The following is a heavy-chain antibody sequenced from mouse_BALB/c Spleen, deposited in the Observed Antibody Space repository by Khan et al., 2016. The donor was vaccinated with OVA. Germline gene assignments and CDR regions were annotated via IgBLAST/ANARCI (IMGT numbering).Heavy chain of an antibody. CDR3: VRRGNYYGSFYWYIDV. J-gene: IGHJ1*01. CDR2: IWTGGGT. Sequence: QVQLKESGPGLVAPSQSLSITCTVSGFSLTNYDISWVRQPPGKGLEWLGVIWTGGGTNYNSAFMSRLSINKDNSKSQVFLKMNSLQTDDTAIYYCVRRGNYYGSFYWYIDVWGAGTTVTVSS. V-gene: IGHV2-9-2*01. CDR1: GFSLTNYD. D-gene: IGHD1-1*01.